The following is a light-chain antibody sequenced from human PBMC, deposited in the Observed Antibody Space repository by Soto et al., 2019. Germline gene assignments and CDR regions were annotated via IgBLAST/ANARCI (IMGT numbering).Light chain of an antibody. J-gene: IGLJ1*01. CDR1: SSDVGAYNY. CDR3: SSYTTSSTYV. Sequence: QSVLTQPASVSGYPGQSITISCTGASSDVGAYNYVAWCQQHPGKGPKLLIYDVSNRPSGFSSRFSGSKSGSTASLTISGLRAEDEADYFCSSYTTSSTYVFGTGTKVTVL. V-gene: IGLV2-14*01. CDR2: DVS.